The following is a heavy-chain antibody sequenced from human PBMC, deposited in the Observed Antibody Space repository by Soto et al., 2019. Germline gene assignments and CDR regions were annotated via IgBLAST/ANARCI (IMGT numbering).Heavy chain of an antibody. CDR2: IIPIFGTA. V-gene: IGHV1-69*13. CDR1: GGTFSSYA. D-gene: IGHD3-10*01. CDR3: ASLWFGELSDWFDP. Sequence: ASVKVSCKASGGTFSSYAISWVRQAPGQGLEWMGGIIPIFGTANYAQKFQGRVTITADESTSTAYMELSSLRSEDTAVYYCASLWFGELSDWFDPWGQGTLVTVSS. J-gene: IGHJ5*02.